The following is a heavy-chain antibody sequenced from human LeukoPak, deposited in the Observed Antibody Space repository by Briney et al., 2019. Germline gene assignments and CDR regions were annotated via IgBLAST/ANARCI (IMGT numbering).Heavy chain of an antibody. V-gene: IGHV3-15*01. D-gene: IGHD2-2*01. CDR3: TTELYCSSTTCPLTFDT. CDR1: GFTFSPAW. Sequence: GGSHRLSCAASGFTFSPAWMSWVRQAPGKGLEWVGRIKRRSDGGTTDYAAAVQGRFTISRDDPKKTVSLQMNSLKTEDTAMYFCTTELYCSSTTCPLTFDTWGQGTLVTVSS. J-gene: IGHJ4*02. CDR2: IKRRSDGGTT.